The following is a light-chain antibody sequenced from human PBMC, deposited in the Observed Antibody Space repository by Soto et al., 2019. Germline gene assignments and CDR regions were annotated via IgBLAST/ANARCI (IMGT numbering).Light chain of an antibody. CDR1: QSFSNRF. V-gene: IGKV3-20*01. CDR3: QQYGSSLET. J-gene: IGKJ1*01. Sequence: IVLTQAPGTLSFSPGGRATXSCRASQSFSNRFLSWYQQKRGQAPRLXIYGASSRANGTPDRFSGSGSATDFTRTISRLEPEDFAVYYGQQYGSSLETFGQGTKVDIK. CDR2: GAS.